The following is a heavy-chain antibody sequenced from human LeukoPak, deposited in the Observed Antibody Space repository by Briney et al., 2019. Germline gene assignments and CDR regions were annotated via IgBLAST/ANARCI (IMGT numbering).Heavy chain of an antibody. Sequence: SETLSLTCTVSGGSFSSSSYFWGWIRQPPGKGPERIGSIYYSGSTYYSPSLKSRVTTTVDTSKNQFSLKLRSVTAADTAVYYCARSTLTTQYYFDFWGQGTLVTVSS. CDR3: ARSTLTTQYYFDF. D-gene: IGHD4-17*01. V-gene: IGHV4-39*01. CDR2: IYYSGST. CDR1: GGSFSSSSYF. J-gene: IGHJ4*02.